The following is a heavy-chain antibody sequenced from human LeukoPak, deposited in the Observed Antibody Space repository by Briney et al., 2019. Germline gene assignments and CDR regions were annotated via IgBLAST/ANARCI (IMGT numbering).Heavy chain of an antibody. Sequence: GGSLRLSCAASGFTFTNSYMTWVRQAPGKGLEWLSYISGGGDDTNYADSVRGRFTISRDNAKNSLYLQMNSLRVEDTAVYYCARDPRTVRIWGQGILVTVSS. CDR3: ARDPRTVRI. D-gene: IGHD1-1*01. CDR2: ISGGGDDT. V-gene: IGHV3-11*06. J-gene: IGHJ4*02. CDR1: GFTFTNSY.